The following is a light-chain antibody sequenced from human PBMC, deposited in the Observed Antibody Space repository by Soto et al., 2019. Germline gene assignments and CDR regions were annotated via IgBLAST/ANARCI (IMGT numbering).Light chain of an antibody. CDR2: GAS. Sequence: EIVMTQSPATLSVSPGERATLSCRASQSVSSNLAWYQQKPGQAPRLLISGASTRATGIPARFSGSVSGTEFTLTISSLQSEDFVVYYCQQYNNWPVTFGQGTKVEIK. J-gene: IGKJ2*01. CDR3: QQYNNWPVT. V-gene: IGKV3-15*01. CDR1: QSVSSN.